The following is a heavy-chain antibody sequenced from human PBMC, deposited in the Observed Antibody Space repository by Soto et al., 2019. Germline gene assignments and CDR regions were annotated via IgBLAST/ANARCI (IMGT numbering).Heavy chain of an antibody. V-gene: IGHV3-33*01. CDR2: IWYDGSNK. CDR1: GFTFSNYG. Sequence: QVQLVESGGGVVQPGRSLRLSCAASGFTFSNYGLHWIRQAPGKGLEWVAVIWYDGSNKYYADSVKGRFTISRDNFKNTLYLQMNSLRAEDTAVYYCARDWPRLYYYYGMDVWGQGTTVTVSS. J-gene: IGHJ6*02. CDR3: ARDWPRLYYYYGMDV.